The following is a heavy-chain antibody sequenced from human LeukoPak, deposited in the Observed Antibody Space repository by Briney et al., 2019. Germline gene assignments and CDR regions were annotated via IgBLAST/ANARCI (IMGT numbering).Heavy chain of an antibody. D-gene: IGHD3-9*01. CDR1: GGSFSGYY. V-gene: IGHV4-34*01. CDR2: INHSGST. J-gene: IGHJ4*02. CDR3: ARRRGYILTGFPSLFDY. Sequence: PSETLSLTCAVYGGSFSGYYWSWIRQPPGKGLEWIGEINHSGSTNYNPSLKSRVTISVDTSKNQFSLKLSSVTAADTAVYYCARRRGYILTGFPSLFDYWGQGTLVTVSS.